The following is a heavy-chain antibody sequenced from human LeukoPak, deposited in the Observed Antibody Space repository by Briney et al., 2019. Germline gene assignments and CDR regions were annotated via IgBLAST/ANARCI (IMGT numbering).Heavy chain of an antibody. J-gene: IGHJ3*02. CDR1: GFTLRNYD. V-gene: IGHV3-23*01. CDR2: IGGGGGSP. Sequence: PGGSLGLSCAASGFTLRNYDMSWVRQAPGKGLEWVSTIGGGGGSPYYADSVKGRFTISRDDSKNTLYLQMNSLRVEDTAVYYCARDSDTAMVKDAFDIWGQGTMVTVSS. D-gene: IGHD5-18*01. CDR3: ARDSDTAMVKDAFDI.